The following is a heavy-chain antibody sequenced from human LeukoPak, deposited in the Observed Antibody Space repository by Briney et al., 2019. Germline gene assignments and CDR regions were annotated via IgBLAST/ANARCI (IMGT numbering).Heavy chain of an antibody. V-gene: IGHV3-30-3*01. J-gene: IGHJ6*02. CDR2: ISYDGSNK. D-gene: IGHD6-6*01. Sequence: GGSLRLSCAASGFTFSSYAMHWVRQAPGKGLEWVAVISYDGSNKYYADSVKGRFTISRDNSKNTLYLQMNSLRAEDTAVYYCAKDRDEYSSSPDPYYYYGMDVWGQGTTVTVSS. CDR1: GFTFSSYA. CDR3: AKDRDEYSSSPDPYYYYGMDV.